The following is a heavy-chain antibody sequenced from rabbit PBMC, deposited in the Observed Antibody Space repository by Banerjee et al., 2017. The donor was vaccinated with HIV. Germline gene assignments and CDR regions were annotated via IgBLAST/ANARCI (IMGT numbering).Heavy chain of an antibody. V-gene: IGHV1S7*01. CDR1: GFDFSSYY. CDR3: ARATMLLVINL. CDR2: TDPVFGST. D-gene: IGHD2-1*01. J-gene: IGHJ4*01. Sequence: QLVESGGGLVQPGGSLKLSCKASGFDFSSYYMSWVRQAPGKGLEWIGYTDPVFGSTYYASWVNGRFTISSHSAQNTLYLQLNSLTAADTATYFCARATMLLVINLWGQGTLVTVS.